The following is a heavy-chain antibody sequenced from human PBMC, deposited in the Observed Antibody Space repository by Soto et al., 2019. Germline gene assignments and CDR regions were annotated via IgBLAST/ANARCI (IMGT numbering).Heavy chain of an antibody. J-gene: IGHJ6*02. CDR2: IIPIFGTA. CDR1: GGTFSSYA. V-gene: IGHV1-69*06. Sequence: GASVKVSCKASGGTFSSYAISWVRQAPGQGLEWMGGIIPIFGTANYAQKFQGRVTITADKSTSTAYMELSSLRSEDTAVYYCARRPTRGAYYYGMDVWGQGTTVTVSS. D-gene: IGHD1-26*01. CDR3: ARRPTRGAYYYGMDV.